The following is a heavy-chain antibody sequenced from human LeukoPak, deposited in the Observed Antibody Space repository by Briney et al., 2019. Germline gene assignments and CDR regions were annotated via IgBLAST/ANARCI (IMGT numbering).Heavy chain of an antibody. D-gene: IGHD1-1*01. CDR1: GVTLSSNY. CDR3: ARDPAPATGAFDI. V-gene: IGHV3-53*01. Sequence: VASLRLSCAASGVTLSSNYMNWVRQAPGKGLEWVSVIFNSGDTYYADSVKGRFTISRDTSKNTLYLQMDSLRVDDTAVYYCARDPAPATGAFDIWGQGTMVIIS. CDR2: IFNSGDT. J-gene: IGHJ3*02.